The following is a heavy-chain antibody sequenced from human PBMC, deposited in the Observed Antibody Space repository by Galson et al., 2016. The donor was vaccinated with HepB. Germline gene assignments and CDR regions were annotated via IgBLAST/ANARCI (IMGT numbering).Heavy chain of an antibody. D-gene: IGHD3-16*01. V-gene: IGHV1-18*01. CDR1: GFVFTSYG. J-gene: IGHJ5*02. CDR2: INVYNGHT. CDR3: ARAWGNWFDP. Sequence: SVKVSCKASGFVFTSYGISWVRQAPGQGLEWMGWINVYNGHTNYAQKFQGRVTMTTDISTSTAYMELRSLRSDDTAVYYCARAWGNWFDPWGPGSLDTVSS.